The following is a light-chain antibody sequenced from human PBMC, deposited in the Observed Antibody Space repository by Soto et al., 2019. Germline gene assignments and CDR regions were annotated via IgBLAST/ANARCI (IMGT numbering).Light chain of an antibody. J-gene: IGLJ2*01. Sequence: QSALTQPASVSGSPGQSITISCTISGAIGSYNLVSWYQQHPGKAPKLMIYEVSTRPSGVSNRFSGSKSDNTASLTISGLQAADEADYYCCSYAGSSTVIFGGGTQLTVL. CDR2: EVS. V-gene: IGLV2-23*02. CDR1: GAIGSYNL. CDR3: CSYAGSSTVI.